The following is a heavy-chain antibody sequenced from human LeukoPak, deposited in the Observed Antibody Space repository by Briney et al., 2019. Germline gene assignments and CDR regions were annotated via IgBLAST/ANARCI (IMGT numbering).Heavy chain of an antibody. D-gene: IGHD5-12*01. V-gene: IGHV3-21*01. Sequence: GGSLRLSCAASGFTFSSYSMTWVRQAPGKGLEWVSSISSSRSYIYYADSVKGRFTISRDNAKNSLYLQMNSLRAEDTAVYYCARGGRYSGSIEDYWGQGTLVTVSS. CDR3: ARGGRYSGSIEDY. J-gene: IGHJ4*02. CDR1: GFTFSSYS. CDR2: ISSSRSYI.